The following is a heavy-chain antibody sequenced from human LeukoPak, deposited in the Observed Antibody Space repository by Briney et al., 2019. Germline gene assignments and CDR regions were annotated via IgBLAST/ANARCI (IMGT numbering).Heavy chain of an antibody. J-gene: IGHJ5*02. CDR1: GGSFSGYY. CDR2: INHSGST. D-gene: IGHD3-22*01. Sequence: SETLSLTCAVYGGSFSGYYWSWIRQPPGKGLEWIGEINHSGSTNYNPSLKSRVTISVDTSKNQFSLKLTSVTAADTAVYYCARFRYYYDSSGVLGNWFDPWGQGTLVTVSS. CDR3: ARFRYYYDSSGVLGNWFDP. V-gene: IGHV4-34*01.